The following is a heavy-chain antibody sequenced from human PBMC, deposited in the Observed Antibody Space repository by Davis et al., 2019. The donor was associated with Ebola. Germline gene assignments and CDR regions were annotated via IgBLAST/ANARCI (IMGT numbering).Heavy chain of an antibody. V-gene: IGHV1-69*13. Sequence: SVKVSCKASGYTFTSYGISWVRQAPGQGLEWMGGIIPIFGTANYAQKFQGRVTITADESTSTAYMELSSLRSEDTAVYYCARPGIARRNSSGSDYWGQGTLVTVSS. CDR3: ARPGIARRNSSGSDY. D-gene: IGHD6-19*01. CDR1: GYTFTSYG. J-gene: IGHJ4*02. CDR2: IIPIFGTA.